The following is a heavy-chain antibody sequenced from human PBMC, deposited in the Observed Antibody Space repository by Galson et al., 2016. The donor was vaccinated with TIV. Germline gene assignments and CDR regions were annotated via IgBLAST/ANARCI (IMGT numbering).Heavy chain of an antibody. J-gene: IGHJ3*01. CDR3: ARDTEQYNSFTDTFDV. CDR2: IKQDGYEQ. Sequence: SLRLSCAASGFTFSSFWMSWVRQAPGKGLEWVANIKQDGYEQYYADSMKGRFTISRDNAKNSLFLQMTTLRADDTAVYYCARDTEQYNSFTDTFDVWGQGTMVTVSS. V-gene: IGHV3-7*01. D-gene: IGHD6-6*01. CDR1: GFTFSSFW.